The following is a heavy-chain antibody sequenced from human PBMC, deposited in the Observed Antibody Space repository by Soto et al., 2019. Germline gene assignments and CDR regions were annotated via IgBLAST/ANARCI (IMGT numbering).Heavy chain of an antibody. CDR2: IWSDGSNK. Sequence: PGGSVRLSGVACEFTYRRYRLHWVRHAPGKGLEWVALIWSDGSNKYYTESVRGRFTISRDDSKNTLYLEMDSVRAEDTAVYYCARGENRGGFGYWGPGDLVTVSS. D-gene: IGHD1-26*01. CDR3: ARGENRGGFGY. J-gene: IGHJ4*02. CDR1: EFTYRRYR. V-gene: IGHV3-33*01.